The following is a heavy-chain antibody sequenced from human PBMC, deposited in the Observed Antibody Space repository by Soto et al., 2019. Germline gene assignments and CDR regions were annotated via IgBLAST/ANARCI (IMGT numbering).Heavy chain of an antibody. J-gene: IGHJ4*02. V-gene: IGHV3-7*05. CDR3: ARNPRDSEYAIFDY. Sequence: EVHLVESGGDLVHPGGSLRLSCVASGFTVSSYWMSWVRQAPGKGLEWVANIKNDGSEKYYVDSVKGRFTISRDNVENSLYLHMNSLRAADTAVYYCARNPRDSEYAIFDYWGQGILVTVSS. CDR2: IKNDGSEK. CDR1: GFTVSSYW. D-gene: IGHD1-26*01.